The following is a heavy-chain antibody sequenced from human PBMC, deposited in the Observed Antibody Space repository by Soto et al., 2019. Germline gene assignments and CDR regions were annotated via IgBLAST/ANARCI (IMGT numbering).Heavy chain of an antibody. V-gene: IGHV1-18*01. CDR2: ISAYNGNT. CDR1: GYTFTSYG. Sequence: ASVKVSCKASGYTFTSYGISWVRQAPGQGLEWMGWISAYNGNTNYAQKLQGRVTMTTDTSTSTAYMELRSLRSDDTAVYYCARGVTSSSWPYYYYYYMDVWGKGTKVTVSS. J-gene: IGHJ6*03. D-gene: IGHD6-13*01. CDR3: ARGVTSSSWPYYYYYYMDV.